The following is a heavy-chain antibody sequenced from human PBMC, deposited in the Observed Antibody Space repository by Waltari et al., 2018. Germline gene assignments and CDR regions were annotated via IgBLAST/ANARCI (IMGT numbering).Heavy chain of an antibody. J-gene: IGHJ6*02. CDR1: GFTSVSLG. D-gene: IGHD2-21*01. Sequence: QVQLVESGGGVVQPGRPLRSSGGASGFTSVSLGLPWVRQAPGKGLEWVAVISYDGSNKYYADSVKGRFTISRDNSKNTLYLQMNSLRAEDTAVYYCAKVIRPKAYYYYYGMDVWGQGTTVTVSS. CDR3: AKVIRPKAYYYYYGMDV. V-gene: IGHV3-30*18. CDR2: ISYDGSNK.